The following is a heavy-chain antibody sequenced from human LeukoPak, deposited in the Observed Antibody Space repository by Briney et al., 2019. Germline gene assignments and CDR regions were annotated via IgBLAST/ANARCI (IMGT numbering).Heavy chain of an antibody. D-gene: IGHD4-23*01. J-gene: IGHJ4*02. CDR3: ARDLDYGGNL. Sequence: PGGSLRLSCTASGFTFSSYAMNWVRQAPGKGLEWVSGIGAGGTFTYYADSVKGRFTISRDNSRNTLYLQMNSLRDEDTAVYYCARDLDYGGNLWGQGTLVTVSS. V-gene: IGHV3-23*01. CDR1: GFTFSSYA. CDR2: IGAGGTFT.